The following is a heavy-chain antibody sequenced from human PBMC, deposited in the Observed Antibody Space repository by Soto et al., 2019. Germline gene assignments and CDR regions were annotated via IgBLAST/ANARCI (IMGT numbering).Heavy chain of an antibody. CDR1: GGTFSSYA. Sequence: ASVKVSCKASGGTFSSYAISWVRQATGQGLEWMGWMNPGSGDTGYAQKFQGRVTMTRDISIATAYMELSSLRSDDTAIYYCARMATFGSLNWFDPWGQGTPVTVSS. D-gene: IGHD3-16*01. CDR3: ARMATFGSLNWFDP. J-gene: IGHJ5*02. CDR2: MNPGSGDT. V-gene: IGHV1-8*02.